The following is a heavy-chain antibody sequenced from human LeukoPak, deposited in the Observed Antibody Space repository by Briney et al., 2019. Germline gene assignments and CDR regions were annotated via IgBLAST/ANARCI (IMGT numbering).Heavy chain of an antibody. V-gene: IGHV1-8*01. D-gene: IGHD3-3*01. CDR1: GYTFTSYD. J-gene: IGHJ4*02. CDR2: MNPNSGNT. CDR3: ARNLITIFGVVIQAFAY. Sequence: GASVKVSCKASGYTFTSYDINWVRQATGQGLEWMGWMNPNSGNTGYAQKSQGRVTMTRNTSISTAYMELSSLRSEDTAVYYCARNLITIFGVVIQAFAYWGQGTLVTVSS.